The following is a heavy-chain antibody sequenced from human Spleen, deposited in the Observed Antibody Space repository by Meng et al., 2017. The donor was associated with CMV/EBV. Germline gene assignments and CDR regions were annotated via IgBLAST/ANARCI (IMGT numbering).Heavy chain of an antibody. D-gene: IGHD2-21*01. J-gene: IGHJ6*02. CDR3: AREIDYFSGMDV. CDR1: GGSVSSGTYS. V-gene: IGHV4-61*01. Sequence: SETLSLTCTVSGGSVSSGTYSWNWLRQSPGKGLEWIGYIYYSGTTNYNPPLKSRVTIPMDRSKNQFSLKLRSVTAADTAVYYCAREIDYFSGMDVWGQGATVTVSS. CDR2: IYYSGTT.